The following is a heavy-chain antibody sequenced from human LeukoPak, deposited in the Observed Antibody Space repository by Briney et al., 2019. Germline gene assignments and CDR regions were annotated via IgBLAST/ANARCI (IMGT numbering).Heavy chain of an antibody. Sequence: SQTLSLTCAISGDSVSSNSAAWNWIRQSPSRGLEWLGRTYYRSKWYNDYAVSVKSRITINPDTSKNQFSLQLNSVTPEDTAVYYCARDGSSGWYERGYNWFDPWGQGTLVTASS. J-gene: IGHJ5*02. D-gene: IGHD6-19*01. CDR2: TYYRSKWYN. CDR3: ARDGSSGWYERGYNWFDP. V-gene: IGHV6-1*01. CDR1: GDSVSSNSAA.